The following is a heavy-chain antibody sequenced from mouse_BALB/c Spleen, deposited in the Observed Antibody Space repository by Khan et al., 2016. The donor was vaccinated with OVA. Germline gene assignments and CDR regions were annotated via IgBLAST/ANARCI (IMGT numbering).Heavy chain of an antibody. CDR2: INPSTGYT. J-gene: IGHJ2*01. V-gene: IGHV1-7*01. CDR3: ARRGLRWDFDY. D-gene: IGHD1-1*01. CDR1: GYTFINYW. Sequence: QVQLQQSGAELAKPGASVKMSCKASGYTFINYWILWIKQRPGQGLEWIGYINPSTGYTEYNQNFKDKATLTADISSSTAYMQLSSLTSEDSAVYYFARRGLRWDFDYWGQGTTLTVSS.